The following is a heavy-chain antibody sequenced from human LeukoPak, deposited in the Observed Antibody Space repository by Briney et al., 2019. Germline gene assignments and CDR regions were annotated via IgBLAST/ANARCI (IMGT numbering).Heavy chain of an antibody. CDR1: GYTFTGYY. V-gene: IGHV1-18*04. D-gene: IGHD6-6*01. CDR3: ARRTYSSSSSLFDY. Sequence: ASVKVSCKASGYTFTGYYMHWVRQAPGQGLEWMGWINPNSGNTNYAQNLQGRFTMTTDTSTTTAYMELRSLRSDDTAFYYCARRTYSSSSSLFDYWGQGTLVTVSS. J-gene: IGHJ4*02. CDR2: INPNSGNT.